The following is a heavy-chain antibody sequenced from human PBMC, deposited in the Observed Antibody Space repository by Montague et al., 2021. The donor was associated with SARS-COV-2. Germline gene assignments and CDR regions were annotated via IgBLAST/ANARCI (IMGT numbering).Heavy chain of an antibody. CDR1: GFSLSTSGMC. V-gene: IGHV2-70*11. CDR3: ARILVAAAGSPFDP. J-gene: IGHJ5*02. D-gene: IGHD6-13*01. CDR2: IDWDDDK. Sequence: PALAKPTKTLTLTCTFSGFSLSTSGMCVSWIRQPPGKALEWLARIDWDDDKYYSTSLKTRLTIPKDTSKNQVVLTMTNMDPVDTATYYCARILVAAAGSPFDPWGQGTLVTVSS.